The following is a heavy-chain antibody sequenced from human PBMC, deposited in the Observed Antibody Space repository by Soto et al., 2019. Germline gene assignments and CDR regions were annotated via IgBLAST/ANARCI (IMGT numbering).Heavy chain of an antibody. CDR3: AGMTYTSGLRFDY. J-gene: IGHJ4*02. CDR1: GDSYSISTYS. V-gene: IGHV4-30-2*01. D-gene: IGHD6-19*01. Sequence: PSETLSLTCNMSGDSYSISTYSWSWIRQPPGKALQWIGFIYQIGVTSCNPSLASRVSISLDRSNNQCSLKLKSVTAADTAVYFCAGMTYTSGLRFDYWGPGTLVTVSS. CDR2: IYQIGVT.